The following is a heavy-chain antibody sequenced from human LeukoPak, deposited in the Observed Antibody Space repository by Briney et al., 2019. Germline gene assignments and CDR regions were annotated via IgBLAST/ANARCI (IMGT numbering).Heavy chain of an antibody. CDR1: GYIFTGYY. D-gene: IGHD2-15*01. Sequence: ASVKVSCKASGYIFTGYYVHWVRRAPGQGLEWMGWINPNSGGTNYAQKFQGWVTMTRDTSISTAYMELSRLRSDDTAVYYCARDWYCSGGSCVDAFDIWGQGTMVSVSS. CDR2: INPNSGGT. J-gene: IGHJ3*02. CDR3: ARDWYCSGGSCVDAFDI. V-gene: IGHV1-2*04.